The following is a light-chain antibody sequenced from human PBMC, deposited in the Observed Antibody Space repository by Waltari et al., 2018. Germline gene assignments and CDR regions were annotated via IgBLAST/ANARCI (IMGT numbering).Light chain of an antibody. V-gene: IGLV1-44*01. CDR3: ATWDDSLNAWV. J-gene: IGLJ3*02. CDR1: SSNIGSNT. Sequence: QSILYQPPSASGTPGQTVTISCSGSSSNIGSNTVNWSQQFPGTAPKLLIYTDSQRPSGVPDALSGSKSGTSASLAISGLQSEDEADYYCATWDDSLNAWVFGGGTKLTVL. CDR2: TDS.